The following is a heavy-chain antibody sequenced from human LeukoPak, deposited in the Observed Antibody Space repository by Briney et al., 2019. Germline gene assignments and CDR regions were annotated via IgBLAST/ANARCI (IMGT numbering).Heavy chain of an antibody. CDR1: GFTFSSYA. Sequence: GGSLRLSCAASGFTFSSYAMSWVRQAPGKGREWVSAISGSGGSTYSADSVKGRFTISRDNSNNRLYLQMNSLRAEDTSVYYCARCLYYYGSGSYYVDYWGQGTLVTVSS. J-gene: IGHJ4*02. D-gene: IGHD3-10*01. CDR2: ISGSGGST. V-gene: IGHV3-23*01. CDR3: ARCLYYYGSGSYYVDY.